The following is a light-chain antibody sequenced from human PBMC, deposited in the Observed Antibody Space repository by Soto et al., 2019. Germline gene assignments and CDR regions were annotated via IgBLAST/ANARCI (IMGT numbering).Light chain of an antibody. CDR3: QQYGSSPPLT. J-gene: IGKJ4*01. V-gene: IGKV3-20*01. CDR2: GAS. CDR1: QSVSSSY. Sequence: EIVLTQSPGTLSLSPGERATLSCRASQSVSSSYLALYQQKPGQAPRLVIYGASSRATGIPDRCSGSGSGTDFTLTISRLEPEDFAVYYCQQYGSSPPLTFGGGTKVDIK.